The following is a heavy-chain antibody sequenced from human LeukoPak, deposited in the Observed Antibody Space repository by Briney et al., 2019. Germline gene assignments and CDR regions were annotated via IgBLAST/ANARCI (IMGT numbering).Heavy chain of an antibody. J-gene: IGHJ6*03. CDR2: IIPIFGTA. D-gene: IGHD6-13*01. V-gene: IGHV1-69*01. CDR1: GGTFSSYT. CDR3: ATGLAAASYYYYMDV. Sequence: GSSVKVSCKASGGTFSSYTFSWVRQAPGQGLEWMGGIIPIFGTANYAQKFQGRVTITADESTSTAYMELSSLRSEDTAVYYCATGLAAASYYYYMDVWGKGTTVTVSS.